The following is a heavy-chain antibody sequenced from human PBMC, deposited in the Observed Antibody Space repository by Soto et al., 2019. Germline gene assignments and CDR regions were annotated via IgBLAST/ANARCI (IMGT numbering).Heavy chain of an antibody. CDR3: ATENDYVNY. V-gene: IGHV3-30*03. Sequence: LRLSCAASGFTFSSYGMHWVRQAPGKGLEWVAVISYDGSNKYYADSVKGRFTISRDNSKNTLYLQMNSLRAEDTAVYYCATENDYVNYWGQGTLVTVSS. CDR2: ISYDGSNK. CDR1: GFTFSSYG. J-gene: IGHJ4*02.